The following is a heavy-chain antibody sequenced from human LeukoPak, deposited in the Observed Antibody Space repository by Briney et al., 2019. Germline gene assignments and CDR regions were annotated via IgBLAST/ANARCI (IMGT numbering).Heavy chain of an antibody. CDR3: ATPELDHYGTRIYYFDY. CDR2: FDPEDGET. V-gene: IGHV1-24*01. Sequence: ASVKVSCKVSGYTLTELSMHWVRQAPGKGLEWMGGFDPEDGETIYAQKFQGRVTMTEDTSTDTAYMELSSLRSEDTAVYYCATPELDHYGTRIYYFDYWGQGTLVTVSS. CDR1: GYTLTELS. J-gene: IGHJ4*02. D-gene: IGHD3-10*01.